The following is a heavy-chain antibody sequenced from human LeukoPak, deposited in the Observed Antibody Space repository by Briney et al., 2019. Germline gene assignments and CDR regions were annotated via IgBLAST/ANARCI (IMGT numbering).Heavy chain of an antibody. V-gene: IGHV3-21*01. Sequence: GGSLRLSCAASGFTFSSYSMNWVRQAPGKGLEWVSSISSSSSYIYYADSVKGRFTISRDNAKNSLYLQMNSLRAEDTAVYYCVSSGVGARYFDYWGQGTLVTVSS. J-gene: IGHJ4*02. D-gene: IGHD1-26*01. CDR3: VSSGVGARYFDY. CDR2: ISSSSSYI. CDR1: GFTFSSYS.